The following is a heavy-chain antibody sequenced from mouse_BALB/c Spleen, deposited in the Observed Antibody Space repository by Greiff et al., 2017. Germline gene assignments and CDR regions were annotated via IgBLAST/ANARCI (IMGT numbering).Heavy chain of an antibody. CDR1: GFTFSSYT. J-gene: IGHJ3*01. Sequence: EVKLVESGGGLVKPGGSLKLSCAASGFTFSSYTMSWVRQTPEKRLEWVATISSGGSYTYYPDSVKGRFTISRDNAKNTLYLQMSSLKSEDTAMYYCTRGDGAYWGQGTLVTVSA. V-gene: IGHV5-6-4*01. CDR3: TRGDGAY. D-gene: IGHD3-3*01. CDR2: ISSGGSYT.